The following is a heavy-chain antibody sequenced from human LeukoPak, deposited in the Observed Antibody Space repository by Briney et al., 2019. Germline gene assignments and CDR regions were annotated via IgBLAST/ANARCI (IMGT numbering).Heavy chain of an antibody. CDR1: GFTFSSYA. V-gene: IGHV3-23*01. J-gene: IGHJ6*02. CDR2: ISGSGGST. Sequence: GGSLRLSCAASGFTFSSYAMSWVPQAPGKGLEWVSAISGSGGSTYYADSVKGRFTISRDNSKNTLYLQMNSLRAEDTAVYYCAKPDPQWLRLSEYYYYGMDVWGQGTTVTVSS. CDR3: AKPDPQWLRLSEYYYYGMDV. D-gene: IGHD5-12*01.